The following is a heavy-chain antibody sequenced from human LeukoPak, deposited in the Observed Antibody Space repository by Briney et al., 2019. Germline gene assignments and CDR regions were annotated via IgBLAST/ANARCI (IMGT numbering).Heavy chain of an antibody. CDR1: GGSISSYY. CDR2: IYYSGST. D-gene: IGHD3-22*01. V-gene: IGHV4-59*08. J-gene: IGHJ3*02. Sequence: ASETLSLTCTVSGGSISSYYWSWIRQPPGKGLEWIGYIYYSGSTNYNPSLKSRVTVSVDTSKNQFSLKLSSVTAADTAMFYCARVRSGSDAFDIWGQGTMVTVSS. CDR3: ARVRSGSDAFDI.